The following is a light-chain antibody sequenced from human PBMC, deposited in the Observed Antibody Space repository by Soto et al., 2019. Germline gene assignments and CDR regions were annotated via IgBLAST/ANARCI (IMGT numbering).Light chain of an antibody. V-gene: IGKV3D-15*01. Sequence: EIVMTQSPATLSVSPGERATLSCRASRSVSSNLAWYQQKPGQVPRLLIYGASTRATGIPARFSGSGSGTEFTLTISSLQSEDFAAYYCQQYNNWPFTFGPGTKVDIK. CDR3: QQYNNWPFT. CDR1: RSVSSN. J-gene: IGKJ3*01. CDR2: GAS.